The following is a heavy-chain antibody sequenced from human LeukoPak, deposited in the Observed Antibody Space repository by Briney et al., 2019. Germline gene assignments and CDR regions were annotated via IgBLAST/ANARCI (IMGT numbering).Heavy chain of an antibody. D-gene: IGHD6-6*01. J-gene: IGHJ4*02. CDR1: GFTFSDYW. V-gene: IGHV3-7*01. Sequence: GGSLRLSCAASGFTFSDYWMSWVRQAPGKGLEWVANLKQDGSQKYYVDSVKGRFTISRDNANNSLYLQMNSLRAEDMAMYYCARIGFGSSSFDYWGQGTLVTVSS. CDR3: ARIGFGSSSFDY. CDR2: LKQDGSQK.